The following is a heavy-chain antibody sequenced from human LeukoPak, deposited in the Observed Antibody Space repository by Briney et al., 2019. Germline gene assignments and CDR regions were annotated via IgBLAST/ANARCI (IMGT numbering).Heavy chain of an antibody. CDR3: ARVNGDHLDY. V-gene: IGHV4-61*02. CDR1: GGSISSDTYY. D-gene: IGHD4-17*01. J-gene: IGHJ4*02. CDR2: IYASGNT. Sequence: PSQTLSLTCTVSGGSISSDTYYWSWIRQPAGKGLEWIGRIYASGNTNYSPSLKGRVTISVDTSKNQFSLKLNSVTAADTAVYYCARVNGDHLDYWGQGTLVTVSS.